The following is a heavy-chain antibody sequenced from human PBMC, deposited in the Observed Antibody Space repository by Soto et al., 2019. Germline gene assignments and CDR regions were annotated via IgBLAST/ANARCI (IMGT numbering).Heavy chain of an antibody. Sequence: GESLKISCKGSGYNFADYWIAWVRQMPGKGLEWMGIIYPFDSDTRYSPSFEGQVTISADKSINTAYLQWSSLKASDTATYYCARSQAADWLDPWGQGTLVTV. V-gene: IGHV5-51*01. CDR3: ARSQAADWLDP. J-gene: IGHJ5*02. D-gene: IGHD6-25*01. CDR2: IYPFDSDT. CDR1: GYNFADYW.